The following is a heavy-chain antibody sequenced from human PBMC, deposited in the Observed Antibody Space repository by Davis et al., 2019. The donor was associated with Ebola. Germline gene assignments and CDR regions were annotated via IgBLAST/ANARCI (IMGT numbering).Heavy chain of an antibody. J-gene: IGHJ6*02. Sequence: ASVPVSCKASAYTFTSYYMHWVRHAPGQGLEWMGIINPSGGSTSYAPKFQGRVTMTRDTSTSTVYMELSSLRSEDTAVYYCARDGTGNWGYYYYGMDVWGQGTTVTVSS. V-gene: IGHV1-46*01. CDR1: AYTFTSYY. CDR3: ARDGTGNWGYYYYGMDV. CDR2: INPSGGST. D-gene: IGHD1-1*01.